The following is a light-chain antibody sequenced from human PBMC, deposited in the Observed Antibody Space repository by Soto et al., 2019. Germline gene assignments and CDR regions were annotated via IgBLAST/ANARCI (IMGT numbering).Light chain of an antibody. CDR2: GAS. J-gene: IGKJ2*01. CDR1: QRIGGDS. V-gene: IGKV3-20*01. Sequence: IVLTQFPGTLSVSPGKGVTLSCRASQRIGGDSLAWYRQEAGRPPRFLIYGASNRAAGLPDRFSGGGSGTDFSLTISRVEPQDSAVYYCQQYGTSPPTFGQGTRLEIK. CDR3: QQYGTSPPT.